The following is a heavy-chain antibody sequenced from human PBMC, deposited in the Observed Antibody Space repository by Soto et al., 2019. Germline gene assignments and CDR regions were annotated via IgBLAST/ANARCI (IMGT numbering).Heavy chain of an antibody. CDR3: ARTGRWGYSYAWGY. Sequence: QVQLVQSGAEVKKPGASVKVSCKASGYTFTSYAMHWVRQAPGQRLEWMGWINAGNGNTKYSQKFQGRVTITRDTXXSTAYMELSSLRSEDTAVYYCARTGRWGYSYAWGYWGQGTLVTVSS. D-gene: IGHD5-18*01. V-gene: IGHV1-3*01. CDR2: INAGNGNT. J-gene: IGHJ4*02. CDR1: GYTFTSYA.